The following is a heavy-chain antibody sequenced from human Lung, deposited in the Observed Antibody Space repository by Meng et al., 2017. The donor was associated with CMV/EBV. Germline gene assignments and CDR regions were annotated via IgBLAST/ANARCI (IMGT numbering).Heavy chain of an antibody. J-gene: IGHJ4*02. Sequence: AASRFTVSSNYMTWVHQAPGKGLECVSTIYSSGSTYYADSVKARFTISRDNSKNTLYLQMSSLRPDVTDVYFCVRVVRHLWANYYFDYWGQGTLVTVSS. CDR1: RFTVSSNY. CDR2: IYSSGST. V-gene: IGHV3-66*02. D-gene: IGHD1-1*01. CDR3: VRVVRHLWANYYFDY.